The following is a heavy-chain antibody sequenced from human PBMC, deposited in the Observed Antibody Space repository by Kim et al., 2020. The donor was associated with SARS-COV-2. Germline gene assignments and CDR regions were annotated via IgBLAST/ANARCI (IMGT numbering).Heavy chain of an antibody. CDR2: IYYSGST. D-gene: IGHD3-10*01. V-gene: IGHV4-31*03. CDR3: ARAYYGTDNAFDI. J-gene: IGHJ3*02. Sequence: SETLSLTCTVSGGSISSGGYYWSWIRQHPGKGLEWIGYIYYSGSTYYNPSLKSRVTISVDTSKNQFSLKLSSVTAADTAVYYCARAYYGTDNAFDIWGQGTMVTVSS. CDR1: GGSISSGGYY.